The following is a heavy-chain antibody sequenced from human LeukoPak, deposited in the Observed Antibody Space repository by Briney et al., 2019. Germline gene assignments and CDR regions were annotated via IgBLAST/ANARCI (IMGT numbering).Heavy chain of an antibody. D-gene: IGHD1-1*01. J-gene: IGHJ6*03. CDR1: GFTFSSYG. CDR2: IRYDGSNK. V-gene: IGHV3-30*02. Sequence: GGSLRLSCAASGFTFSSYGMHWARPAPGKALEWVAFIRYDGSNKYHADYVKGRFTISRDNSKNTVYLQMNSLRAQDTAVYFCAKEYGYDYNYFYSMDVWGKGTTVTISS. CDR3: AKEYGYDYNYFYSMDV.